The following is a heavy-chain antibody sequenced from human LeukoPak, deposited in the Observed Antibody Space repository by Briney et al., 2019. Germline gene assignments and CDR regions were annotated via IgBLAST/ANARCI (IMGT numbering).Heavy chain of an antibody. J-gene: IGHJ4*02. CDR1: GCTFSHYG. Sequence: GASVKVSCKTSGCTFSHYGISWVRQAPGQGPEWLGWIIGYNDNTNYGKRVQGRVTITTDASTSTAYMELRSLSSDDTAVYYCAENQCSSTSYYVGEGNFDYWGQGTLVTVSS. CDR2: IIGYNDNT. D-gene: IGHD2-2*01. CDR3: AENQCSSTSYYVGEGNFDY. V-gene: IGHV1-18*01.